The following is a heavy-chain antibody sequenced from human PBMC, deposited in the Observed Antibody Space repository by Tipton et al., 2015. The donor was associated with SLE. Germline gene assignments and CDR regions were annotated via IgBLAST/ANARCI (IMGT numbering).Heavy chain of an antibody. CDR3: ARSSSVRTLLWPTFAY. V-gene: IGHV4-4*01. CDR1: GGSITSNKW. J-gene: IGHJ4*02. Sequence: TLSLTCGVSGGSITSNKWWTWVRQSPGKGLEWIGEISHSGDTDYIPSLKSRVTISADTSKNHLSLKLTSVTAADTAVYFCARSSSVRTLLWPTFAYWGQGTLVTVSS. CDR2: ISHSGDT. D-gene: IGHD2/OR15-2a*01.